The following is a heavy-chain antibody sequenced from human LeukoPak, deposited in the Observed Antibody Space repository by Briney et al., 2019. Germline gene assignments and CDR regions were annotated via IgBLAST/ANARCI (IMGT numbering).Heavy chain of an antibody. CDR2: LYIRGST. D-gene: IGHD1-7*01. CDR3: ARAATGNYHFDS. CDR1: GDSITNGSYY. V-gene: IGHV4-61*02. Sequence: SETLSLTCTVSGDSITNGSYYWSWIRQPAGKGLEWIGRLYIRGSTNYSPSLKSRVTISADGSKNQLSLSLRSVTAADTGVYFCARAATGNYHFDSWGQGTLVTVSS. J-gene: IGHJ4*02.